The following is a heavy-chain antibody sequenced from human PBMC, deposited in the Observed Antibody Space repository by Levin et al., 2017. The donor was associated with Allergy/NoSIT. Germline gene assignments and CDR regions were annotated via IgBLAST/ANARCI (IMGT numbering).Heavy chain of an antibody. D-gene: IGHD3-22*01. V-gene: IGHV1-69*13. J-gene: IGHJ3*02. CDR3: ARDGRNYYDSSGYLGEAFDI. Sequence: SVKVSCKASGGTFSSYAISWVRQAPGQGLEWMGGIIPIFGTANYAQKFQGRVTITADESTSTAYMELSSLRSEDTAVYYCARDGRNYYDSSGYLGEAFDIWGQGTMVTVSS. CDR1: GGTFSSYA. CDR2: IIPIFGTA.